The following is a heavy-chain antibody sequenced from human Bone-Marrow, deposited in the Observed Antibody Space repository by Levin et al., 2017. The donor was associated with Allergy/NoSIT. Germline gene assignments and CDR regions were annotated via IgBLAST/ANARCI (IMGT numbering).Heavy chain of an antibody. J-gene: IGHJ6*02. CDR2: ISDDGRNK. CDR1: GFTISRYA. V-gene: IGHV3-30*04. D-gene: IGHD3-16*01. Sequence: GGSLRLSCAASGFTISRYAIHWVRQAPGKGLEWVAVISDDGRNKYYADSVKGRFTISRDNSKSMLYLQMNSLTAEDTAVYYCARGLGGPVPYYHGMDVWGQGATVTVSS. CDR3: ARGLGGPVPYYHGMDV.